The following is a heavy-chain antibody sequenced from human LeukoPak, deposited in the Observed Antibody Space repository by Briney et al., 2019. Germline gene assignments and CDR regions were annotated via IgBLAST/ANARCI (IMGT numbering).Heavy chain of an antibody. CDR2: IYYSGRT. CDR1: GGSISSGSYY. Sequence: SETLSLTCTVSGGSISSGSYYWGWIRQPPGKGLEWIGNIYYSGRTYDNPSLKSRVSISLDTSKNHFSLTLSSVTAADTAVYYCARLRVRGYGYGPWEGPTWLDYWGQGTLVTVSS. D-gene: IGHD5-18*01. J-gene: IGHJ4*02. V-gene: IGHV4-39*07. CDR3: ARLRVRGYGYGPWEGPTWLDY.